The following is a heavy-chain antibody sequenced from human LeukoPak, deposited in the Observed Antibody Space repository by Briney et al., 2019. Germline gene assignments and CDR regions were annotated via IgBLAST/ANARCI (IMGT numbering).Heavy chain of an antibody. CDR1: GFTFSSYA. J-gene: IGHJ6*02. CDR2: IKTDGSEK. Sequence: GGSLRLSCAASGFTFSSYAMSWVRQAPGKGLEWVAMIKTDGSEKYYVDSVKGLFTISRDNAKNSLYLQMSSLRAEDTAVYYCTRDASGDTNSGPRMDVWGQGTTVTVSS. D-gene: IGHD1-26*01. CDR3: TRDASGDTNSGPRMDV. V-gene: IGHV3-7*05.